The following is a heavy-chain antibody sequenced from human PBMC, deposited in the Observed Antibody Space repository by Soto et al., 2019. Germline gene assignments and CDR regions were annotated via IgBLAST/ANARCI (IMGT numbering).Heavy chain of an antibody. CDR2: ISSSGSTI. CDR3: ARDPNYGMIDY. CDR1: GFTFSDYY. D-gene: IGHD4-17*01. V-gene: IGHV3-11*01. Sequence: GGSLRLSCAASGFTFSDYYMSWIRQAPGRGLEWVSYISSSGSTIYYADSVKGRFTISRDNAKNSLYLQMNSLRAEDTAVYYCARDPNYGMIDYWGQGTLVTVSS. J-gene: IGHJ4*02.